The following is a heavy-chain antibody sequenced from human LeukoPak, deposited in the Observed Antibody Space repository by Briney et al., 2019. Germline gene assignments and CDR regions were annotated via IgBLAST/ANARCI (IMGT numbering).Heavy chain of an antibody. Sequence: SETLSLTCTVSGGSISSGDYYWSWIRQPPGKGLEWIGYIYYSGSTYYNPSLKSQVTISVDTSKNQFSLKLSSVTAADTAVYYCAREVPPSGSYYISYMDVWGKGTTVTVSS. V-gene: IGHV4-30-4*08. D-gene: IGHD1-26*01. J-gene: IGHJ6*03. CDR2: IYYSGST. CDR1: GGSISSGDYY. CDR3: AREVPPSGSYYISYMDV.